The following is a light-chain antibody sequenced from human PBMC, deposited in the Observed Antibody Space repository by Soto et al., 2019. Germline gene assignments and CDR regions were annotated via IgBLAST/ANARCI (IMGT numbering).Light chain of an antibody. J-gene: IGKJ3*01. CDR3: QQSFNNPT. Sequence: DIQMTQSPSSLSASVGDRVTIACRASQSIAGYLNWYRQKPGKAPELLIYSTSSLHSGVTPRFSGSGSGADFNLTISSLQPEYFATDFCQQSFNNPTFGPGTKVDVK. CDR1: QSIAGY. CDR2: STS. V-gene: IGKV1-39*01.